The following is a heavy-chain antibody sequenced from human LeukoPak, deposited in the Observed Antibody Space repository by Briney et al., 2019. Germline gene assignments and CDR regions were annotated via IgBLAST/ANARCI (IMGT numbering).Heavy chain of an antibody. V-gene: IGHV3-74*03. CDR1: GFTFSNYW. J-gene: IGHJ4*02. CDR2: IDNAGSIT. D-gene: IGHD3-22*01. Sequence: GGSLRLSCAASGFTFSNYWIHWVRQAPGKGLVWVSRIDNAGSITTYADSVKGRFTIPRDNAENTLYLQMNSLRVEDTAVYYCVRSAFHAGSGNYYDYWGQGTLVTVSS. CDR3: VRSAFHAGSGNYYDY.